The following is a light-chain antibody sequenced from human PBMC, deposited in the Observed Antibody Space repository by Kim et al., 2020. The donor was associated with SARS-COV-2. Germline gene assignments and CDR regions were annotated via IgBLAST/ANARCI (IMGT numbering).Light chain of an antibody. CDR1: VLAKKY. Sequence: VSPGQTTRITGSGDVLAKKYVRWFQQKPGQAPVLVIYKDSERPSGTPERFSGSRSGSIGTLTISGAQVEDEADYYCYSAADNSVLFGGGTKLTVL. CDR2: KDS. J-gene: IGLJ2*01. CDR3: YSAADNSVL. V-gene: IGLV3-27*01.